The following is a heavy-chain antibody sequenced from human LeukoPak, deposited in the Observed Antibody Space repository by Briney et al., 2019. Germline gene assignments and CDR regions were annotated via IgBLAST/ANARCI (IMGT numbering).Heavy chain of an antibody. CDR3: AKDPDRVAVAGTPIDY. J-gene: IGHJ4*02. D-gene: IGHD6-19*01. Sequence: PGGSLRLSCAASGFTFSSYAMSWVRQAPGKGPEWVSAISGSGGSTYYADSVKGRFTISRDNSKNTLYLQMNSLRAEDTAVYYCAKDPDRVAVAGTPIDYWGQGTLVTVSS. CDR1: GFTFSSYA. CDR2: ISGSGGST. V-gene: IGHV3-23*01.